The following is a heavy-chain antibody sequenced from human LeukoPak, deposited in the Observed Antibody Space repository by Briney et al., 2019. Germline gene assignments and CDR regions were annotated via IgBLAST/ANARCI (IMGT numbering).Heavy chain of an antibody. D-gene: IGHD6-19*01. V-gene: IGHV3-64*02. CDR3: VRGGGVVAGTYDY. J-gene: IGHJ4*02. CDR1: GFTFITYA. CDR2: ISNNGEDT. Sequence: AGGSLRLSCVASGFTFITYAFHWVRQAPGKGLEYVSAISNNGEDTYYAASVKGRFTISRDNSKNTLYLQMGSLRAGDMAVYYCVRGGGVVAGTYDYWGQGTLVTVSS.